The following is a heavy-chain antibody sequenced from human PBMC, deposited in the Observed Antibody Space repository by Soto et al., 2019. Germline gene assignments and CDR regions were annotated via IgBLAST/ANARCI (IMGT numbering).Heavy chain of an antibody. D-gene: IGHD1-26*01. CDR1: GFTFSSYG. J-gene: IGHJ4*02. CDR3: AKDFSGSYYYFDY. CDR2: ISYDGSNK. Sequence: PGGSLRLSCAASGFTFSSYGMHWVRQAPGKGLEWVAVISYDGSNKYYADSVKGRFTISRDNSKNTLYLQMNSLRAEDTAVYYCAKDFSGSYYYFDYWGQGTLVTVSS. V-gene: IGHV3-30*18.